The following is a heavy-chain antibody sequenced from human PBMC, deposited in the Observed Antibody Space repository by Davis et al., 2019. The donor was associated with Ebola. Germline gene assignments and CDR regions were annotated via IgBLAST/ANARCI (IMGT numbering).Heavy chain of an antibody. CDR3: TTSPYDAFDI. Sequence: GESLKISCAASEFTFSMYAMHWVRQAPGKGLEWVAVISYDGSNKYYADSVKGRFTISRDNSKNTLYLQMNSLRAEDTAVYYCTTSPYDAFDIWGQGTMVTVSS. J-gene: IGHJ3*02. V-gene: IGHV3-30-3*01. CDR2: ISYDGSNK. D-gene: IGHD1-14*01. CDR1: EFTFSMYA.